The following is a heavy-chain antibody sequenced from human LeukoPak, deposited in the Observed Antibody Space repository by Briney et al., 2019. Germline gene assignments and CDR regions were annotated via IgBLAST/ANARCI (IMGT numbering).Heavy chain of an antibody. V-gene: IGHV1-2*02. J-gene: IGHJ4*02. Sequence: ASVKVSCKASGYTFTGYYMHWVRQAPGQGLEWMGWMNPNTGGTDFAQKFQGRVTLTRDTSLTTAYMDLTTLSSDDTAIYYCARSERVKGIFDSWGQGTLVTVSS. D-gene: IGHD1-1*01. CDR3: ARSERVKGIFDS. CDR2: MNPNTGGT. CDR1: GYTFTGYY.